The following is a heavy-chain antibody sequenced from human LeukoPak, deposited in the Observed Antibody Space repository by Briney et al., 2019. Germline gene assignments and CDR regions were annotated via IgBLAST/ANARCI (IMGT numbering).Heavy chain of an antibody. CDR1: GYTFTSYG. J-gene: IGHJ4*02. D-gene: IGHD4-23*01. Sequence: ASVKVSCKASGYTFTSYGISWVRQAPGQGLEWMGWISAYNGNANYAQKLQGRVTMTTDTSTSTAYMELRSLRSDDTAVYCCARVSGGNPYFDYWGQGTLVTVSS. CDR3: ARVSGGNPYFDY. V-gene: IGHV1-18*01. CDR2: ISAYNGNA.